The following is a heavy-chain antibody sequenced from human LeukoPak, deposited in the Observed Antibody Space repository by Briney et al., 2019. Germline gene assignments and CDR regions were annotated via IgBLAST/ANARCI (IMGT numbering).Heavy chain of an antibody. CDR3: AKGGGPYSSSSGLIFA. J-gene: IGHJ5*02. CDR1: GFTFSSYG. V-gene: IGHV3-30*18. CDR2: ISYDGSNK. D-gene: IGHD6-6*01. Sequence: GGSLRLSCAASGFTFSSYGMHWVRQAPGKGLGWVAVISYDGSNKKYADSVKGRFTISRDNSKNTLYLQMNSLRAEDTAVYYCAKGGGPYSSSSGLIFAWGQGTLVTVSS.